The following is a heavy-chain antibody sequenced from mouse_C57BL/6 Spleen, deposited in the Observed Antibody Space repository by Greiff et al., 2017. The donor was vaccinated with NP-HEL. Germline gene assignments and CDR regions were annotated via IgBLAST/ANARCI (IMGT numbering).Heavy chain of an antibody. CDR2: ISDGGSYT. CDR1: GFNFRSYA. CDR3: ARDRTTVVGDWYFDV. D-gene: IGHD1-1*01. J-gene: IGHJ1*03. V-gene: IGHV5-4*01. Sequence: EVMLVESGGGLVKPGGSLKLSCAASGFNFRSYAMSWVRQTPEKRLEWVATISDGGSYTYYPDNVKGRFTISRDNAKNNLYLQMSHLKSEDTAMYYCARDRTTVVGDWYFDVWGTGTTVTVSS.